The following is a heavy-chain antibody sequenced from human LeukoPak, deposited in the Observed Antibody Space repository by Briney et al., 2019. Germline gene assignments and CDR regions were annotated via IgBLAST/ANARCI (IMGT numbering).Heavy chain of an antibody. CDR2: IYSGGST. D-gene: IGHD5-12*01. CDR3: ARDWGLAGYVLDH. CDR1: GFTVSSNY. V-gene: IGHV3-66*01. Sequence: GGSLRLSCAASGFTVSSNYMSWVRQAPGKGLEWVSVIYSGGSTYYADSVKGRFTISRDNAKNSLYLQMNSVRDEDTAMYYCARDWGLAGYVLDHWGQGTLVTVSS. J-gene: IGHJ4*02.